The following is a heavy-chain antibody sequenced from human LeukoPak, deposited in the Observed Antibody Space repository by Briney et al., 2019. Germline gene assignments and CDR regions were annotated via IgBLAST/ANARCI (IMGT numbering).Heavy chain of an antibody. D-gene: IGHD2-21*02. CDR2: ISSSSSTI. V-gene: IGHV3-11*04. Sequence: GGSLRLSCAASGFTFSDYYMSWIRQAPGKGLEWVSYISSSSSTIYYADSVKGRFTISRDNAKNSLYLQMNSLRAEDTAVYYCARESTLYCGGDCYSGDYWGQGTLVTVSS. J-gene: IGHJ4*02. CDR1: GFTFSDYY. CDR3: ARESTLYCGGDCYSGDY.